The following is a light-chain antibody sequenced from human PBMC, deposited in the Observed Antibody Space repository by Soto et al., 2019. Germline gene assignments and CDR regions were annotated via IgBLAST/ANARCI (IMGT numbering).Light chain of an antibody. CDR2: EVS. CDR3: SSFAGNNTLV. Sequence: QSALTQPPSASGSPGQSVTISCTGTSSDVGGDNYVSWYQQHPGKAPKLMISEVSKRPSGVPDRFSGSKSGNTASLTVSGLQAAEEDDDYCSSFAGNNTLVFGGGTKLTVL. J-gene: IGLJ2*01. CDR1: SSDVGGDNY. V-gene: IGLV2-8*01.